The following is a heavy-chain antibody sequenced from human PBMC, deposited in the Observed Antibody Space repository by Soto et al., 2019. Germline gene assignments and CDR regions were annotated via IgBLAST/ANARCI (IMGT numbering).Heavy chain of an antibody. Sequence: QVQLVQSGAEVKKPGSSVKVSCKASGGTFSSYTISWVRQAPGQGLEWMGRIIPILGIANYAQKFQGRVTFTADKSTSTDYMELSSLRSEDTAVYYCARDDGGNDYWGQGTLVTVSS. J-gene: IGHJ4*02. CDR3: ARDDGGNDY. V-gene: IGHV1-69*08. D-gene: IGHD2-15*01. CDR1: GGTFSSYT. CDR2: IIPILGIA.